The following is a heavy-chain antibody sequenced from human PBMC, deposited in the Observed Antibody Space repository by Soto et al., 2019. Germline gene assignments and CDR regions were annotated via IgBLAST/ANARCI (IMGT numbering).Heavy chain of an antibody. CDR2: IIPIFGTA. V-gene: IGHV1-69*13. J-gene: IGHJ6*02. CDR1: GGTFSSYA. Sequence: ASVKVSCKASGGTFSSYAISWVRQAPGQGLEWMGGIIPIFGTANYAQKFQGRVTITADESTSTAYMELSSLRSEDTAVYYCARARYSYGYSYYYGMDVWGQGTTVTVSS. D-gene: IGHD5-18*01. CDR3: ARARYSYGYSYYYGMDV.